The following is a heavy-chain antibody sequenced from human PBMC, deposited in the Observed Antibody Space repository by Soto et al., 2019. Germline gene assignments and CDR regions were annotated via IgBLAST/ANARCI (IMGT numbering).Heavy chain of an antibody. Sequence: QVQLVESGGGVVRPGRSLRLSCVASGFTFRDYGMHWVRQAPGKGLEWVAGISHHGLKEHYADSVKGRFTISRDNSKKTEYLQLNSLRGDDTAVYYCAKDWVGGSNKYSFEYWGQGTLVTVSS. CDR2: ISHHGLKE. CDR1: GFTFRDYG. CDR3: AKDWVGGSNKYSFEY. J-gene: IGHJ4*02. D-gene: IGHD1-26*01. V-gene: IGHV3-30*18.